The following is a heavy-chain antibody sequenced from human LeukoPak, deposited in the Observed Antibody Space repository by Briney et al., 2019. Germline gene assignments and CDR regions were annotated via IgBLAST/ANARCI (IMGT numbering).Heavy chain of an antibody. V-gene: IGHV4-59*01. CDR3: ARVIAHVTKGGRDYYYYMDV. J-gene: IGHJ6*03. Sequence: SETLSLTCTVSGGSISSYYWSWIRQPPGKGLEWIGYIYYSGSTNYNPSLKSRVTISVDTSKNQFSLKLSSVTAADTAVYYCARVIAHVTKGGRDYYYYMDVWGKGTTVTVSS. CDR2: IYYSGST. D-gene: IGHD4-11*01. CDR1: GGSISSYY.